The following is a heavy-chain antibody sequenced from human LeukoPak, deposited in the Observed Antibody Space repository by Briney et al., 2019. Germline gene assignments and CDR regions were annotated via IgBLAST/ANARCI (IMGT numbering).Heavy chain of an antibody. Sequence: GGSLRLSCAASGFTFSDYYMSWISQAPGKGLEWVSYISSSGSTIYYADSVKGRFTISRDNAKNSLYLQMNSLRAEDTAVYYCAREGSRDGYNDAFDIWGQGTMVTVSS. CDR3: AREGSRDGYNDAFDI. CDR2: ISSSGSTI. V-gene: IGHV3-11*01. CDR1: GFTFSDYY. J-gene: IGHJ3*02. D-gene: IGHD5-24*01.